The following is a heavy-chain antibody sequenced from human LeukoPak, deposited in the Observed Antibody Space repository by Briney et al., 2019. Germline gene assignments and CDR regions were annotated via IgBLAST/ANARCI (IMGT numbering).Heavy chain of an antibody. J-gene: IGHJ6*04. CDR3: AKLMSPGGKLLWFGEVEYGMDV. Sequence: GRSLRLSCAASGFTFSSYGVHWVRQAPGKGLEWVAVIWYDGSNKYYADSVKGRFTISRDNSKNTLYLQMNSLRAEDTAVYYCAKLMSPGGKLLWFGEVEYGMDVWGKGTTVTVSS. V-gene: IGHV3-33*06. CDR1: GFTFSSYG. D-gene: IGHD3-10*01. CDR2: IWYDGSNK.